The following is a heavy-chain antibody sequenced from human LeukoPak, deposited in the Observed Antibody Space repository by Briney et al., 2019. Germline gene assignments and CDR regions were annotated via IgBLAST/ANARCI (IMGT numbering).Heavy chain of an antibody. CDR3: ASSGYYYDSSGYYRFDY. CDR1: GFPISNYW. CDR2: IYSGGST. D-gene: IGHD3-22*01. V-gene: IGHV3-66*02. Sequence: GGSLRLSCGASGFPISNYWMHWVRQAPGKGLEWVSVIYSGGSTYYADSVKGRFTISRDNPKNTLYLQMNSLRAEDTAVYYCASSGYYYDSSGYYRFDYWGQGTLVTVSS. J-gene: IGHJ4*02.